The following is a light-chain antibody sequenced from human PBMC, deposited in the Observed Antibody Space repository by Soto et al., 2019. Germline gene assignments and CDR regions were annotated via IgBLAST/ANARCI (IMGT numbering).Light chain of an antibody. CDR1: QSVSTY. Sequence: EIGLTQSPATLSLSPGERATLSCRASQSVSTYLAWYQQTPGRPPRLLIYDASKRAPGIPARFSGSGSGTDFTLTVSSLEPEDFAVYYCQQSSNWQGTFGRGTRVDIK. CDR2: DAS. J-gene: IGKJ1*01. CDR3: QQSSNWQGT. V-gene: IGKV3-11*01.